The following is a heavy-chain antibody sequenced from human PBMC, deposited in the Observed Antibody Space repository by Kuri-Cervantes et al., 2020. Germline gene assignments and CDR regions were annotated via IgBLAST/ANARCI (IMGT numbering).Heavy chain of an antibody. V-gene: IGHV6-1*01. CDR1: GDSVSSNSAA. Sequence: SETLSLPCAISGDSVSSNSAAWNWIRQSPSRGLEWLGRTYYRSKWYNDYAVSVKSRITINPDTSKNQFSLQLSSVTPEDTAVYYCAGTGGWLGLGYYYGMDVWGQGTTVTVSS. J-gene: IGHJ6*02. CDR2: TYYRSKWYN. CDR3: AGTGGWLGLGYYYGMDV. D-gene: IGHD5-12*01.